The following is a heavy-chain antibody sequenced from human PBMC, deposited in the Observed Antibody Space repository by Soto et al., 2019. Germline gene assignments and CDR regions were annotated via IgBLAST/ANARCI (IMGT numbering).Heavy chain of an antibody. CDR2: IYHSGST. CDR3: TTSSSGWPNWFDP. Sequence: SETLSLTCDVSGGFIISDGYSWILIRQSPGKGLEWIGYIYHSGSTHYNPSLKSRVSISVDPSKNQFSLRLSSVTAADTAMYFCTTSSSGWPNWFDPWGQGIRVTVS. CDR1: GGFIISDGYS. D-gene: IGHD6-19*01. J-gene: IGHJ5*02. V-gene: IGHV4-30-2*06.